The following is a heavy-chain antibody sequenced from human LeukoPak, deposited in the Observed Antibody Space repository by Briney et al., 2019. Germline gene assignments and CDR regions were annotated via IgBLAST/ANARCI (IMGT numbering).Heavy chain of an antibody. Sequence: GASVKVSCKASGYTFTGYYMHWVRQAPGQGLEWMGGIIPIFGTGNYAQKFQGRVTITADKSTSTAYMELSSLRSEDTAVYYCARDSAIYSSGWELGTTRSDYWGQGTLVTVSS. J-gene: IGHJ4*02. CDR1: GYTFTGYY. V-gene: IGHV1-69*06. D-gene: IGHD6-19*01. CDR3: ARDSAIYSSGWELGTTRSDY. CDR2: IIPIFGTG.